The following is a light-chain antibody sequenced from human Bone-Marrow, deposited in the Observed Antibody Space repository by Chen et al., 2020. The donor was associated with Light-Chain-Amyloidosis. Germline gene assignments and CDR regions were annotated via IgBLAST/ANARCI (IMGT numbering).Light chain of an antibody. CDR1: DLPTKY. V-gene: IGLV3-25*03. J-gene: IGLJ2*01. CDR3: QSADSSGTYEVI. CDR2: RDT. Sequence: SYELTQPLSVSVSPGQTARLTCSGDDLPTKYAYWYQQKPGQAPVLVIHRDTERPSGISERFSGSSSGTTATLTISGVKAEDEADYHCQSADSSGTYEVIFGGGTKLTVL.